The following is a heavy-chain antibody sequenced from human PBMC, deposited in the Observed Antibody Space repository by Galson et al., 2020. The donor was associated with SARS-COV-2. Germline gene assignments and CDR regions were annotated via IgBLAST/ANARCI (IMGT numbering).Heavy chain of an antibody. Sequence: SETLSLTCAVYGGSFSGYYWSWIRQPPGKGLEWIGEINHSGSTNYNPSLKSRVTISVDTSKNQFSLKLSSVTAADTAVYYCARGLTYLGVAVAGIRYYGMDVWGQGTTVTVSS. CDR1: GGSFSGYY. J-gene: IGHJ6*02. CDR2: INHSGST. CDR3: ARGLTYLGVAVAGIRYYGMDV. V-gene: IGHV4-34*01. D-gene: IGHD6-19*01.